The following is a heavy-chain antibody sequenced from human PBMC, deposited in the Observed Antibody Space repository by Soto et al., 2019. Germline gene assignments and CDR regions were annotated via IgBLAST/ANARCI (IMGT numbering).Heavy chain of an antibody. D-gene: IGHD2-2*01. CDR3: ARGQYQLLTGDYYYYGMDV. Sequence: QVQLVQSGAEVKKPGSSLKVSCKASGGTFSSYAISWVRQAPGQGLEWMGGIIPIFGTGNYAQKFQGRVTITADESTCTAYMELSSLRSEDTAVYYCARGQYQLLTGDYYYYGMDVWGQGTTVTVSS. V-gene: IGHV1-69*01. CDR2: IIPIFGTG. J-gene: IGHJ6*02. CDR1: GGTFSSYA.